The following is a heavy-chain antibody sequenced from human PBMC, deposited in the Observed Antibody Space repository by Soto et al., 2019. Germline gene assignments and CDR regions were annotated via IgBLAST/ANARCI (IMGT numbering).Heavy chain of an antibody. CDR1: GDTFKNCV. CDR2: IIPLFGTT. Sequence: QVQVVQSGVEVRRPGSSVKVSCKASGDTFKNCVISWVRQAPGQGLEWMGGIIPLFGTTDFAQMFQGRLTITTDESTTTAYMELSRMRSDDTDPYCCAAELAFGQLSVVWGQGTTVIVAS. D-gene: IGHD3-10*01. V-gene: IGHV1-69*19. J-gene: IGHJ6*02. CDR3: AAELAFGQLSVV.